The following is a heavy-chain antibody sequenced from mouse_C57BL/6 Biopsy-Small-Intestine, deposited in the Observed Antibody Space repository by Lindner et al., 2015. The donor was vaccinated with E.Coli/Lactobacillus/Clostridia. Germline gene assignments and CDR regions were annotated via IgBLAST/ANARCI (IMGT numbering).Heavy chain of an antibody. J-gene: IGHJ2*01. CDR1: GYTFTSYG. CDR3: AREGIYYALRRDY. V-gene: IGHV1-81*01. CDR2: IYPRSGNT. Sequence: VQLQESGAELARPGASVKLSCKASGYTFTSYGISWVKQRTGQGLEWIGEIYPRSGNTYYNEKFKGKATLTADKSSSTAYMELRSLTSEDSAVYFCAREGIYYALRRDYWGQGTTLTVSS. D-gene: IGHD2-1*01.